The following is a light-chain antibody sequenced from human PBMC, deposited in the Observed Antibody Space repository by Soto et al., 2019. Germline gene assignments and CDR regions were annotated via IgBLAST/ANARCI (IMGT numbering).Light chain of an antibody. Sequence: DIVMTQSPDSLALSLGESATLNCKSSQSLLYSSNNKKYLAWSQQKTGKTPKLXIYWASTRESGVPDRLSGSGSGTDLNLTIGSLQAEDVAVYYCHKYYSSTQTCGQGTKVDI. CDR1: QSLLYSSNNKKY. CDR3: HKYYSSTQT. CDR2: WAS. V-gene: IGKV4-1*01. J-gene: IGKJ1*01.